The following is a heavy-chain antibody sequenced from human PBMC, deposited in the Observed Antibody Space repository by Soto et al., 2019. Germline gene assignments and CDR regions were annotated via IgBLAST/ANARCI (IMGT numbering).Heavy chain of an antibody. J-gene: IGHJ4*02. CDR3: ARGYCSGGSCYSWDY. CDR2: ISHSGST. Sequence: SETLSLTCAVSGDSINSSHWCNWVRQPPGKGLEWIGQISHSGSTNYNPSLTSRVTISVDKSKNHFSLKLTSVTAADTAVYYCARGYCSGGSCYSWDYWGQGTLVTVSS. CDR1: GDSINSSHW. D-gene: IGHD2-15*01. V-gene: IGHV4-4*02.